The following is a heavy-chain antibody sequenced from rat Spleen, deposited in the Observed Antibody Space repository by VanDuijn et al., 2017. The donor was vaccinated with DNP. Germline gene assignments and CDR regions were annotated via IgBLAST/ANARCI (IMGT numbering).Heavy chain of an antibody. Sequence: EVQLVESGGGLVQPGRSMKLSCAASGFTFSNYYMAWVRQAPTKGLEWVAAISGVGGNTYYPDSVKGRFTISRDNEKRSLFRQMNSLKSEDTAIYFCTRDLRVATGHPYGLDPWGQGTSVTVSS. D-gene: IGHD1-3*01. V-gene: IGHV5-25*01. J-gene: IGHJ4*01. CDR3: TRDLRVATGHPYGLDP. CDR2: ISGVGGNT. CDR1: GFTFSNYY.